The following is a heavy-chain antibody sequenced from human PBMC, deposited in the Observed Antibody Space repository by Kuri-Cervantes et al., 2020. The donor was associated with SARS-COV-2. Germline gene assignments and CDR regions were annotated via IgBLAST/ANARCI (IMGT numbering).Heavy chain of an antibody. Sequence: GGSLRLSCAASGFTFSSYGMHWVRQAPGKGLEWVAVISYDGSNKYYADSVKGRFTISRDNSKNTLYLQMNSLRAEDTAEYYCAKEYSGSWGYGYWGQGTLVTVSS. D-gene: IGHD1-26*01. CDR2: ISYDGSNK. J-gene: IGHJ4*02. CDR3: AKEYSGSWGYGY. CDR1: GFTFSSYG. V-gene: IGHV3-30*18.